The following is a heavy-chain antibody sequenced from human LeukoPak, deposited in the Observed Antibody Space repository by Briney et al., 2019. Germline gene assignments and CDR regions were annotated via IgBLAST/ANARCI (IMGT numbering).Heavy chain of an antibody. Sequence: GGSLRLSCAPSGFTFITYWMGWVRQAPRKGLEWLANINQGGSEKYYVDSVKGRFPISRDNAKNSLFLQMNSLRAEDTAVYYCARDVGDLWGQGTLVTVSS. CDR3: ARDVGDL. J-gene: IGHJ4*02. CDR1: GFTFITYW. D-gene: IGHD2-21*02. V-gene: IGHV3-7*01. CDR2: INQGGSEK.